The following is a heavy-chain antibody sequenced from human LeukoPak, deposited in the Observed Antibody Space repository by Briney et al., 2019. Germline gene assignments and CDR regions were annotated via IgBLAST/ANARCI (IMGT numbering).Heavy chain of an antibody. CDR3: ARSVYYFDY. V-gene: IGHV4-59*01. J-gene: IGHJ4*02. D-gene: IGHD5/OR15-5a*01. CDR1: GGSISSYY. Sequence: SETLSLTCTVSGGSISSYYWSWIRQPPGKGLEWIGYIYYSGSTNYNPSLKSRVTISVDTSKSQFSLKLSSVTAADTAVYYCARSVYYFDYWGQGTLVTVSS. CDR2: IYYSGST.